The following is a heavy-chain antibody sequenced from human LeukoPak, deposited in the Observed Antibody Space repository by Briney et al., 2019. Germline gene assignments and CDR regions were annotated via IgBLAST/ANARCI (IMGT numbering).Heavy chain of an antibody. D-gene: IGHD4-23*01. V-gene: IGHV4-61*01. CDR1: GGSISSNSYY. Sequence: SETLSLTCTVSGGSISSNSYYWSWIRQPPGKGLEWIGNIYDSGSANYNPSLKSRVVISVDTSKNQFSLNLTPVTAADTAVYYCARVGVDYSGNVLKYFFDYWGQGTLVTVSS. J-gene: IGHJ4*02. CDR3: ARVGVDYSGNVLKYFFDY. CDR2: IYDSGSA.